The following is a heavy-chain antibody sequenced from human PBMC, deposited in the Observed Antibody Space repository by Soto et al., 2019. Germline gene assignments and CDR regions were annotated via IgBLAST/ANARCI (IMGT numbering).Heavy chain of an antibody. CDR2: IYYSGST. V-gene: IGHV4-59*01. CDR3: ARGLYVQGYYFDY. CDR1: GGSISSYY. Sequence: PSETLSLTCTVSGGSISSYYWSWIRQSPGKGLEWIGYIYYSGSTNYNPSLKSRVTISVDTSKNQFSLKLSSVTAADTAVYYCARGLYVQGYYFDYWGQGTLVTVSS. J-gene: IGHJ4*02. D-gene: IGHD3-10*02.